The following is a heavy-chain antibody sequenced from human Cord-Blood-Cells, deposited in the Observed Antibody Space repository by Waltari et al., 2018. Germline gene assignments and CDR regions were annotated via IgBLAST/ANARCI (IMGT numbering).Heavy chain of an antibody. J-gene: IGHJ3*02. Sequence: QVQLVQSGAEVKKPGASVKVSCKASGYTFTGYYMHWVRQAPGQGLEWMGCSNPNSGGTNYSQKFTGRVTMTRDTSISTAYRELGRLRSDDTAVYYCATGGCSSTSFYKVAFDIWGQGTMVTVSS. CDR1: GYTFTGYY. CDR3: ATGGCSSTSFYKVAFDI. D-gene: IGHD2-2*02. CDR2: SNPNSGGT. V-gene: IGHV1-2*02.